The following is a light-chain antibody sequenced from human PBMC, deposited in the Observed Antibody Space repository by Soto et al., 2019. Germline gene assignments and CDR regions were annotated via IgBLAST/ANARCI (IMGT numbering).Light chain of an antibody. CDR2: GNS. Sequence: QSVLTQPPSVSGAPGQRVTISCTGSSSNIGAGYDVHWYQQLPGTAPKLLIYGNSNRPSGVPDRFSGSKSGTSASLAITGLKAEDEDDYCQSYDSSLSGLYVFGTGTKVTVL. CDR3: QSYDSSLSGLYV. J-gene: IGLJ1*01. CDR1: SSNIGAGYD. V-gene: IGLV1-40*01.